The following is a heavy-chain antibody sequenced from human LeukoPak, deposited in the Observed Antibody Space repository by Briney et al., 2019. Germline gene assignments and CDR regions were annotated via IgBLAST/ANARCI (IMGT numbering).Heavy chain of an antibody. Sequence: PGGSLRLSCAASGFTFSSYGMHWVRQAPGKGLEWVAVISYDGSNKYYADSVKGRFTISRDNSKNTLYLQMNSLRAEDTAVYYCAKEAHYYDSSGYPPDFDYWGQGTLVTVSS. D-gene: IGHD3-22*01. J-gene: IGHJ4*02. CDR1: GFTFSSYG. CDR3: AKEAHYYDSSGYPPDFDY. V-gene: IGHV3-30*18. CDR2: ISYDGSNK.